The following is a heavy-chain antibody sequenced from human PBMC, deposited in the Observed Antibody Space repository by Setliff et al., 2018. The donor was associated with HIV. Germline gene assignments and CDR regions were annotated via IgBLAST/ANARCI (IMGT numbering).Heavy chain of an antibody. CDR3: ARDRMGGYYDSSGYYGAFDI. V-gene: IGHV1-46*01. D-gene: IGHD3-22*01. CDR2: INPSGGST. CDR1: GYTFTSYG. Sequence: ASVKVSCKASGYTFTSYGISWVRQAPGQGLEWMGIINPSGGSTSYAQKFQGRVTMTRDTSTSTVYMELSSLRSEDTAVYYCARDRMGGYYDSSGYYGAFDIWGQGTMVTVSS. J-gene: IGHJ3*02.